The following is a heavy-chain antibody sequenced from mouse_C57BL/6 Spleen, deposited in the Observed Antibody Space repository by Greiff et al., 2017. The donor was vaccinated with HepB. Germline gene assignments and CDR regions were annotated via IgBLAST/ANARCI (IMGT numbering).Heavy chain of an antibody. CDR1: GYAFSSSW. CDR3: AMTGTFYYFDY. J-gene: IGHJ2*01. Sequence: QVQLQQSGPELVKPGASVKISCKASGYAFSSSWMNWVKQRPGKGLEWIGRIYPGDGDTNYNGKFKGKATLTADQSSSTAYMQLSSLTSEDSAVYFCAMTGTFYYFDYWGQGTTLTVAS. CDR2: IYPGDGDT. V-gene: IGHV1-82*01. D-gene: IGHD4-1*01.